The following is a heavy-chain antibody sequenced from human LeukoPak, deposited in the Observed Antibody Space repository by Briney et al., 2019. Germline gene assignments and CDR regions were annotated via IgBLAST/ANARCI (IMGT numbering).Heavy chain of an antibody. CDR2: IWYDGSNT. CDR1: GFTFRSYG. CDR3: AKASGSPYYFDY. Sequence: GRSLRLSCAASGFTFRSYGMHWVRQAPGKGLEWVAVIWYDGSNTYYADSVKGRFTISRDNSKSTLYLQMNSLRADDTAVYYCAKASGSPYYFDYWGQGTLVTVSS. V-gene: IGHV3-33*06. D-gene: IGHD3-10*01. J-gene: IGHJ4*02.